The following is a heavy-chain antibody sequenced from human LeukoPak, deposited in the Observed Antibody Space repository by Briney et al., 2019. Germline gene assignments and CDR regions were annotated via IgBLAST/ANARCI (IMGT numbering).Heavy chain of an antibody. CDR3: ARHSMPNSSGWYYLDY. V-gene: IGHV4-30-4*08. CDR1: GGSISSGDYY. Sequence: SETLSLTCTVSGGSISSGDYYWSWIRQPPGKGLEWIGYIYYSGSTYYNPSLKSRVTISTDTSKNQFSLKLSSVTAADTAVYYCARHSMPNSSGWYYLDYWGQGTLVTVSS. D-gene: IGHD6-19*01. J-gene: IGHJ4*02. CDR2: IYYSGST.